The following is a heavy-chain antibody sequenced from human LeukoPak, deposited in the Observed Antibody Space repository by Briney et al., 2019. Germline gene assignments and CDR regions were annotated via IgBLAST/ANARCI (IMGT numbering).Heavy chain of an antibody. Sequence: PSETLSLTCTVSGGTISSYYWGWIRQPAGEGLEWIGHIYTTGSTNYNPSLKSRVTMSVDTSRNQFSLKLNSVTAADTAVYYCARSGNSGFWSGYGHWGQGFLVTVSS. J-gene: IGHJ4*02. D-gene: IGHD3-3*01. V-gene: IGHV4-4*07. CDR2: IYTTGST. CDR3: ARSGNSGFWSGYGH. CDR1: GGTISSYY.